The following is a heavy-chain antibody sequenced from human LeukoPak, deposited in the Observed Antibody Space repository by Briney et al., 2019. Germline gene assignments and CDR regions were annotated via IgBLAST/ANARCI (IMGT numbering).Heavy chain of an antibody. CDR1: GGTFSNYA. CDR2: INPSGGST. J-gene: IGHJ4*02. CDR3: ARAVVRGARNDY. Sequence: GASVKVSCKASGGTFSNYAISWVRQAPGQGLEWMGIINPSGGSTNYAQTFQGRVTMTRDTSTSTVYMELSSLRSEDTAVYYCARAVVRGARNDYWGQGTLVTVSS. V-gene: IGHV1-46*01. D-gene: IGHD3-10*01.